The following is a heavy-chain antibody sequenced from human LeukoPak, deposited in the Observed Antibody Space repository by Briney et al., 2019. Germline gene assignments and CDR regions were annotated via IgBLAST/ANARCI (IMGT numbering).Heavy chain of an antibody. V-gene: IGHV3-33*06. CDR3: AKAYCGGDCYSLVGAFDI. CDR2: IWYDGSNK. CDR1: GFTFSSYG. D-gene: IGHD2-21*02. Sequence: GGSLRLSCAASGFTFSSYGMHWVRQAPGKGLEWVAVIWYDGSNKYYADSVKGRFTISRDNSKNTLYLQMNSLRAEDTAVYYCAKAYCGGDCYSLVGAFDIWGQGTMGTVSS. J-gene: IGHJ3*02.